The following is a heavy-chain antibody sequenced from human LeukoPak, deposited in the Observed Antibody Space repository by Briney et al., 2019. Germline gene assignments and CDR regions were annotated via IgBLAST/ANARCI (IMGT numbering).Heavy chain of an antibody. CDR1: GGSISSYY. D-gene: IGHD4-11*01. J-gene: IGHJ5*02. CDR3: ARLSVTARIYNWFDP. V-gene: IGHV4-59*01. Sequence: KPSETLSLTCTVSGGSISSYYWSWIRQPPGKGLEWIGYIYYSGSTNYNPSLKSRVTISVDTSKNQFSLKLSSVTAADTAVYYCARLSVTARIYNWFDPWGQGTLVTVSS. CDR2: IYYSGST.